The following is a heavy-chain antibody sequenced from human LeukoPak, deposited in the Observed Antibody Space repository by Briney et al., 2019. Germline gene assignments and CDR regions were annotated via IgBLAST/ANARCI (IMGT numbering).Heavy chain of an antibody. D-gene: IGHD4-23*01. J-gene: IGHJ4*02. CDR3: AKDLLGYYGGNSGNGY. V-gene: IGHV3-23*01. Sequence: QSGGSLRLSCAASGFTFSSYAMSWVRQAPGKGLEWVSAISGSGGSTYYADSVKGRFTISRDNSKNTLYLQMNSLRAEDTAVYYCAKDLLGYYGGNSGNGYWGQGTLVTVSS. CDR2: ISGSGGST. CDR1: GFTFSSYA.